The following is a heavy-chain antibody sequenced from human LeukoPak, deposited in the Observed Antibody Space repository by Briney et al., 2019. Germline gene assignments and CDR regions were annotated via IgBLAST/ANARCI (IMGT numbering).Heavy chain of an antibody. J-gene: IGHJ6*03. V-gene: IGHV3-7*01. Sequence: SGGSLRLSCAASGFTSSSYWMSWIRQAPGKGLEWLANIKQEGSEQDCVDSVKGRFTISRDNAKNPLYLQMNSLRAEDTAVYYCARGRYCSSTSCPGKYYYYMDVWGKGTTVTVSS. CDR1: GFTSSSYW. CDR2: IKQEGSEQ. D-gene: IGHD2-2*01. CDR3: ARGRYCSSTSCPGKYYYYMDV.